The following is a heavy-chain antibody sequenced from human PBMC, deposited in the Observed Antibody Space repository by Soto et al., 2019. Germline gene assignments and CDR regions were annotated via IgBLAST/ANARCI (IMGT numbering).Heavy chain of an antibody. J-gene: IGHJ5*02. CDR1: GDSINHYY. V-gene: IGHV4-59*08. CDR2: VPDTGST. Sequence: QVQLQESGVGLVKPSETLSLTCTVSGDSINHYYWNWVRQAPGKGLEWIGYVPDTGSTNYNPSLKSRVTISMDTSKNQFSLRLTSVTAADPALYYGARRRCLGGSSYGGNWLDPWGQGILVTVSS. CDR3: ARRRCLGGSSYGGNWLDP. D-gene: IGHD1-26*01.